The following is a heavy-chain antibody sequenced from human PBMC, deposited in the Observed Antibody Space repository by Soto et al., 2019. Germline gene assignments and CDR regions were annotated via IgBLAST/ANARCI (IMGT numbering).Heavy chain of an antibody. CDR1: VYTFTSYD. CDR2: MNPNSGNT. Sequence: QVQLVQSGAEVKKPGASVKVSCKASVYTFTSYDINWVRQATGQGLEWMGWMNPNSGNTGYAQKFQGRVTMTRNTSISTAYMELSSLRSEDTAVYYCARGGYSGYDFSGQGNWFDPWGQGPLVTVSS. CDR3: ARGGYSGYDFSGQGNWFDP. V-gene: IGHV1-8*01. J-gene: IGHJ5*02. D-gene: IGHD5-12*01.